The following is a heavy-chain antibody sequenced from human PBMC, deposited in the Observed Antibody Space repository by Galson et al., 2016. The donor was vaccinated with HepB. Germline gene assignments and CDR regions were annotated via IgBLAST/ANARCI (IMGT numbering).Heavy chain of an antibody. CDR2: ITSDSTNI. Sequence: PLRLSCAASGFTFTTYYMGWVRQAPGQGLEWIAYITSDSTNIQYADSVRGRFTISRDNAERSVSLQMNRLKVEDTAVYFCARDRDYAFDIWGQGTMVTVSS. CDR1: GFTFTTYY. CDR3: ARDRDYAFDI. D-gene: IGHD5-24*01. J-gene: IGHJ3*02. V-gene: IGHV3-48*01.